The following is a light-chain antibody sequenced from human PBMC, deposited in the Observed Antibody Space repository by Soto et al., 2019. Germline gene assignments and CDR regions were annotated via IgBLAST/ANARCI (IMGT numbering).Light chain of an antibody. J-gene: IGKJ5*01. CDR2: GAS. CDR3: QQYGTSPTT. V-gene: IGKV3-20*01. Sequence: EIVLLQSLDTLPLSPGERVTLSCRASQSVRSNHLAWYQQKPGQAPRPLMFGASIRATGIPDRFSGSGSGTDFTLTISRLEPEDFGVYYCQQYGTSPTTFGQGTRLDIK. CDR1: QSVRSNH.